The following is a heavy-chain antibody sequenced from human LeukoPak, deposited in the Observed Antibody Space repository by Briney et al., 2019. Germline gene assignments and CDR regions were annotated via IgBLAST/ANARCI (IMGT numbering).Heavy chain of an antibody. CDR1: GGTFSSYA. CDR2: IIPIFGTA. J-gene: IGHJ6*02. D-gene: IGHD1-26*01. CDR3: ARPSGSSGLNYYYGMDV. Sequence: SVKVSCKASGGTFSSYAISWVRQAPGQGLEWMGGIIPIFGTANYAQKFQGRVTITADESTSTAYMELSSLRSEDTAVYYCARPSGSSGLNYYYGMDVWGQGTTVTVSS. V-gene: IGHV1-69*13.